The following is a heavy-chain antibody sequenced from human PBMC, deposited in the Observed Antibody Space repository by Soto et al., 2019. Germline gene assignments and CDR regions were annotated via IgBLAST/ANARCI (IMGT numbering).Heavy chain of an antibody. D-gene: IGHD6-19*01. Sequence: GGSLRLSCAASGFTFSSYGMHWVRQAPGKGLEWVAVISYDGSNKYYADSVKGRFTISRDNSKNTLYLQMNSLRAEDTAVYYCAKARQWLGTQPFSPYFDYWGQGTLVTVSS. CDR1: GFTFSSYG. CDR2: ISYDGSNK. J-gene: IGHJ4*02. V-gene: IGHV3-30*18. CDR3: AKARQWLGTQPFSPYFDY.